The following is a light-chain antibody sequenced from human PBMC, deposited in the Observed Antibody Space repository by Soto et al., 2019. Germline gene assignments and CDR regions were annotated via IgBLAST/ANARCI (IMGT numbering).Light chain of an antibody. CDR1: QSINNR. CDR2: DAS. V-gene: IGKV1-5*01. J-gene: IGKJ1*01. CDR3: QQFIDGWT. Sequence: IQMTQSPATLSASIGDRVTITCRASQSINNRLAWYQQMPGKAPNLLIYDASSLESGVPSRFRGSGPETEFTLTISGLQPDDFATYYCQQFIDGWTFGQGTKVDIK.